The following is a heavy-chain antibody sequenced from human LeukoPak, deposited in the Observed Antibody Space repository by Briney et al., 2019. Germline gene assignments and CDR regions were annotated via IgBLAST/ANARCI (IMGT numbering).Heavy chain of an antibody. CDR2: ISYDGSNK. CDR3: AREPGASPWFGELWGGYFDY. D-gene: IGHD3-10*01. CDR1: GFTFSSYA. Sequence: PGGSLRLSCAASGFTFSSYAMHWVRQAPGKGLEWVAVISYDGSNKYYADSVKGRFTISRDNSKNTLYLQMNSLRAEDTAVYYCAREPGASPWFGELWGGYFDYWGQETLVTVSS. J-gene: IGHJ4*02. V-gene: IGHV3-30-3*01.